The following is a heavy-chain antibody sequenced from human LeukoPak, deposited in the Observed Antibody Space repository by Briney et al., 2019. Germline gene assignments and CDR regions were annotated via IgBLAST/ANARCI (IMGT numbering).Heavy chain of an antibody. CDR1: GYTFTSYY. J-gene: IGHJ3*02. Sequence: ASVKVSCKASGYTFTSYYMDWVRQAPGQGLEWMGIINPSGGSTSYVQKFQGRVTMTRDMSTSTVYMELSSLRSEDTAVYYCASLAGGNSESSDAFDIWGQGTMVTVSS. CDR2: INPSGGST. D-gene: IGHD4-23*01. V-gene: IGHV1-46*01. CDR3: ASLAGGNSESSDAFDI.